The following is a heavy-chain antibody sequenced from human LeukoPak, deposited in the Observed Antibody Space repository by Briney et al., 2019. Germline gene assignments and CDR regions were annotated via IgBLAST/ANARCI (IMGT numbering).Heavy chain of an antibody. CDR2: ISYDGSNK. Sequence: GRSLRLSCAASGFTFSSYGMRWVRQAPGKGLEWVAVISYDGSNKYYADSVKGRFTISRDNSKNTLYLQMNSLRAEDTAVYYCHFNYYDSSGYQFDYWGQGTLVTVSS. J-gene: IGHJ4*02. V-gene: IGHV3-30*03. CDR1: GFTFSSYG. D-gene: IGHD3-22*01. CDR3: HFNYYDSSGYQFDY.